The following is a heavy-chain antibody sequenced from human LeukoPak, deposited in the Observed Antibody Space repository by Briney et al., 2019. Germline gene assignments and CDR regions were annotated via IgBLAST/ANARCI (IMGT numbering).Heavy chain of an antibody. CDR2: IISDGSNT. J-gene: IGHJ4*02. Sequence: GGSLRLSCAASGFTFSSYWMHWVRHAPGEGLVWVSRIISDGSNTTYADSVKGRFTISRDNAKNTLYLQMSSLRAEDTAVYYCVRNSYDSSGYYDYWGQGTLVTVSS. CDR1: GFTFSSYW. D-gene: IGHD3-22*01. V-gene: IGHV3-74*01. CDR3: VRNSYDSSGYYDY.